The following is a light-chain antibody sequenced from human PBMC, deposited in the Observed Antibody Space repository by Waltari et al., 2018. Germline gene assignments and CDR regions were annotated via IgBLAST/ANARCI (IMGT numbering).Light chain of an antibody. V-gene: IGKV3-20*01. CDR1: ENLNSSF. CDR2: GTS. CDR3: HHYGSSPQT. Sequence: VLTQSPDTLSLSPGERATLSCRASENLNSSFVAWYHQKPGQAPRLLISGTSRRATCIPDRFSGSGSGTDFTLTISRLEPEDFAVYYCHHYGSSPQTFGHGTKVEI. J-gene: IGKJ1*01.